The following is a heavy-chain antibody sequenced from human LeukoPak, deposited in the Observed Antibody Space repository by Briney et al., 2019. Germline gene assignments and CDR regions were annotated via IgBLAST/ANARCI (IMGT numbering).Heavy chain of an antibody. CDR3: ARGGDLLQIAVAGYYFDY. V-gene: IGHV3-30*01. Sequence: GGSLRLSCAASGFTFSSYAMHWVRQAPGKGLEWVAVISYDGSNKYYADSVKGRFTISRDNSKNTLYLQMNSLRAEDTAVYYCARGGDLLQIAVAGYYFDYWGQGTLVTVSS. CDR1: GFTFSSYA. CDR2: ISYDGSNK. J-gene: IGHJ4*02. D-gene: IGHD6-19*01.